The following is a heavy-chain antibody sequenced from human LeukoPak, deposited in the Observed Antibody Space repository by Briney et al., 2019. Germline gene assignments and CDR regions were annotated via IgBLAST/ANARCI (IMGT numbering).Heavy chain of an antibody. CDR2: IFYRGAT. V-gene: IGHV4-39*07. CDR3: ARDLITVTKGFDI. D-gene: IGHD4-17*01. Sequence: SETLSLTCTVSGDSISSTTHYWGWIRQPPGAPLDWIANIFYRGATAYNPSLQSRVTISRDTSKNQFSLRLRSVTAADTAVYYCARDLITVTKGFDIWGQGTMVSVSS. CDR1: GDSISSTTHY. J-gene: IGHJ3*02.